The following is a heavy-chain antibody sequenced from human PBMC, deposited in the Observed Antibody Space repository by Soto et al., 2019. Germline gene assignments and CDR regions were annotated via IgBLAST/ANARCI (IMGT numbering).Heavy chain of an antibody. Sequence: GGSLRLSCAASGFSVSDTYMTWVRQAPGKGLECVSIIYRAGATYYADSVKGKFTISRDNSKNMLFLQMNNLGVEDTALYYCARIGASASFHYYYYMDVWGKGTTVTVSS. D-gene: IGHD2-15*01. CDR2: IYRAGAT. V-gene: IGHV3-66*01. CDR3: ARIGASASFHYYYYMDV. J-gene: IGHJ6*03. CDR1: GFSVSDTY.